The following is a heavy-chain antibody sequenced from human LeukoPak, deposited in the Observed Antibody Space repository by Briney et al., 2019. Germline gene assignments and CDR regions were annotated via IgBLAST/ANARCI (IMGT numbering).Heavy chain of an antibody. CDR2: ISGSGGST. J-gene: IGHJ5*02. CDR3: AKGGFGEFGLNWFDP. V-gene: IGHV3-23*01. CDR1: GFTFSSYA. Sequence: GGSLRLSCAAFGFTFSSYAMSWVRQAPGKGLEWVSAISGSGGSTYYADSVKGRFTISRDNSKNTLYLQMNSLRAEDTAVYYCAKGGFGEFGLNWFDPWGQGTLVTVSS. D-gene: IGHD3-10*01.